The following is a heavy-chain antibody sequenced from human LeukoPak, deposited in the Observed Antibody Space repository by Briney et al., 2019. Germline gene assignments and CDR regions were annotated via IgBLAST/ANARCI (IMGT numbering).Heavy chain of an antibody. CDR3: ARGDYDAFDI. CDR1: GGSIRSYY. CDR2: IYYSGST. D-gene: IGHD4-17*01. V-gene: IGHV4-59*01. J-gene: IGHJ3*02. Sequence: PSETLSLTXTVSGGSIRSYYWSWIRQPPGKGLEWIGYIYYSGSTNYNPSLKSRVTISVDTSKNQFSLKLSSVTAADTAVYYCARGDYDAFDIWGQGTMVTVSS.